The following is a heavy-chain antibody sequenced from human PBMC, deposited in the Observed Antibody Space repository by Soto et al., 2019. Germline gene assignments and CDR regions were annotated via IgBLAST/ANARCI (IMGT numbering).Heavy chain of an antibody. Sequence: QLQLQESGPGLVKPSETLSLMCAVSGDSIRSSSYYWGWIRQSRGKGLEWIGSMFYSGTTYNNPSLKSGVTISAETSKNQFSLKLSSVTAAETAVYYCVRHSAPIVIVEGATNNWVDPWGQGNLVTVSS. J-gene: IGHJ5*02. CDR1: GDSIRSSSYY. D-gene: IGHD2-2*01. CDR3: VRHSAPIVIVEGATNNWVDP. V-gene: IGHV4-39*01. CDR2: MFYSGTT.